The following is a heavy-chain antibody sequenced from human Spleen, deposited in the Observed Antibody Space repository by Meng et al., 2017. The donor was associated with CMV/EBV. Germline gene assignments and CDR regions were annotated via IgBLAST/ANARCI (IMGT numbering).Heavy chain of an antibody. J-gene: IGHJ6*02. CDR2: IYSGGST. CDR3: ARDIVVVPAAPGVMDV. CDR1: GFTVSSNY. Sequence: GGSLRLSCAASGFTVSSNYMSWVRQAPGKGLEWVSVIYSGGSTYYADSVKGRFTISRDNSKNTLYLQMNSLRAEDTAVYYCARDIVVVPAAPGVMDVWGQGTTVTVSS. D-gene: IGHD2-2*01. V-gene: IGHV3-53*01.